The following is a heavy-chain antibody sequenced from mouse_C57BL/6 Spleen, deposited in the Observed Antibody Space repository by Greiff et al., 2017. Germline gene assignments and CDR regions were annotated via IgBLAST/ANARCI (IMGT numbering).Heavy chain of an antibody. CDR2: INYDGSST. D-gene: IGHD2-4*01. V-gene: IGHV5-16*01. J-gene: IGHJ4*01. CDR3: ARRAPYYDYDGYAMDY. CDR1: GFTFSDYY. Sequence: EVKVVESEGGLVQPGSSMKLSCTASGFTFSDYYMAWVRQVPEKGLEWVANINYDGSSTYYLDSLKSRFIISRDNAKNILYLQMSSLKSEDTATYYCARRAPYYDYDGYAMDYWGQGTSVTVSS.